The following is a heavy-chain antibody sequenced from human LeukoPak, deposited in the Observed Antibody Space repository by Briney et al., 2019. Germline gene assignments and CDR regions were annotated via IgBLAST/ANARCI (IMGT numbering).Heavy chain of an antibody. CDR3: ARQTLADDIDY. V-gene: IGHV4-59*10. D-gene: IGHD6-19*01. CDR2: IYTSGST. CDR1: GGSFSGYY. Sequence: SETLSLTCAVYGGSFSGYYWSWIRQPAGKGLEWIGRIYTSGSTNYNPSLKSRVTISVDTSKNQFSLKLSSVTAADTAVYYCARQTLADDIDYWGQGTLVTVSS. J-gene: IGHJ4*02.